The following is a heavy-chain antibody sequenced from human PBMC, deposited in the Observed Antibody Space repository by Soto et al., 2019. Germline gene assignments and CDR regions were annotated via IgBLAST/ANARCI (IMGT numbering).Heavy chain of an antibody. J-gene: IGHJ4*02. Sequence: QVQLQESGPGLVKPSETLSLTCIVSGGSISNYHWSWIRQPPGKGLEWIGYIYYRGSTNYNPSLKSRVTISVDTSKNQFSLKLSSVTAADTAVYYCARGGYNWNDVTDYWGQGTLVTVSS. CDR1: GGSISNYH. CDR2: IYYRGST. V-gene: IGHV4-59*01. D-gene: IGHD1-20*01. CDR3: ARGGYNWNDVTDY.